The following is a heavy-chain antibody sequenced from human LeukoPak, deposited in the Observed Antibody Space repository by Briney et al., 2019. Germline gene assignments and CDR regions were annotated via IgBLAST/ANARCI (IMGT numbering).Heavy chain of an antibody. CDR1: GFTFSSYW. CDR2: IYSVGSDT. J-gene: IGHJ4*02. CDR3: ARDRRYSPDY. Sequence: GGSLRLSCAASGFTFSSYWMHWVRQAAGKGLVWVSTIYSVGSDTLYADSVKGRFTISRDNAKNTLYLQMNSLRAEDTAVYYCARDRRYSPDYWGRGTLVTVSS. V-gene: IGHV3-74*01. D-gene: IGHD5-18*01.